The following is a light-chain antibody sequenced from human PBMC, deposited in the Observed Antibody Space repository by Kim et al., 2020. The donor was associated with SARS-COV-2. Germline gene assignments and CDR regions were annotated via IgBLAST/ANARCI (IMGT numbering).Light chain of an antibody. V-gene: IGLV3-19*01. Sequence: SSELTQDPAVSVALGQTVRITCQGDSLRSYYASWYQQKPGQAPVLVIYGKNNRPSGIPDRFSGSSSGNTASLTITGAQAEDEADYYCNSRDSSGNHVVFGGGPQLTFL. CDR1: SLRSYY. CDR2: GKN. CDR3: NSRDSSGNHVV. J-gene: IGLJ2*01.